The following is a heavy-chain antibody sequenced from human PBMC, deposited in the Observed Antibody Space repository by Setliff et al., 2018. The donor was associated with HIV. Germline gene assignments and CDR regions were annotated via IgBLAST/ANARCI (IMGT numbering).Heavy chain of an antibody. D-gene: IGHD2-15*01. CDR2: IYYSGST. CDR1: GGSISSTIYY. J-gene: IGHJ4*02. V-gene: IGHV4-39*07. Sequence: ASETLSLTCTVSGGSISSTIYYWGWIRQPPGKGLEWIGSIYYSGSTYYNPSLKSRVIISVDTSKNQFSLKLSTVTAADTAIYFCAGSVPRGGQGTFDYWGQGILVTVSS. CDR3: AGSVPRGGQGTFDY.